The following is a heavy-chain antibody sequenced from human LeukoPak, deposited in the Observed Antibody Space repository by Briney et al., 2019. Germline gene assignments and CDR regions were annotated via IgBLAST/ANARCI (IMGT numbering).Heavy chain of an antibody. J-gene: IGHJ5*02. V-gene: IGHV4-59*01. D-gene: IGHD6-13*01. CDR3: ASQGVYNWFDP. CDR2: IYYSGST. Sequence: SETLSLTCAVYGGSISSYYWSWIRQPPGKGLEWIGYIYYSGSTNYNPSLKSRVTISVDTSKNQFSLKLSSVTAADTAVYYCASQGVYNWFDPWGQGTLVTVSS. CDR1: GGSISSYY.